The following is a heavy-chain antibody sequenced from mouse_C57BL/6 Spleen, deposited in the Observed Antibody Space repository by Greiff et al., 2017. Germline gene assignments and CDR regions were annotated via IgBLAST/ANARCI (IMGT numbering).Heavy chain of an antibody. J-gene: IGHJ3*01. CDR3: ARGGYDDSPFAY. D-gene: IGHD2-13*01. CDR1: GYTFTSYW. Sequence: QVQLKESGAELAKPGASVKLSCKASGYTFTSYWMHWVKQRPGQGLEWIGYINPSSGYTKYNQKFKDKATLPADKSSSTAYMQLSSLTYEDSAVYYCARGGYDDSPFAYWGQGTLVTVSA. V-gene: IGHV1-7*01. CDR2: INPSSGYT.